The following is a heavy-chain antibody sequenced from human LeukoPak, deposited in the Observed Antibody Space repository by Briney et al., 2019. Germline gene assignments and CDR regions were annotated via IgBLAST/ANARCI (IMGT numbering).Heavy chain of an antibody. Sequence: PSETLSLTCTVSGGSISSYYWSWIRQPPGKGLEWIGYIYYSGSTNYNPSLKSRVTISVDTSKNQFSLKLNSVTAADTAVYYCARWDILTGLDYWGQGTLVTVSS. CDR1: GGSISSYY. CDR2: IYYSGST. D-gene: IGHD3-9*01. CDR3: ARWDILTGLDY. V-gene: IGHV4-59*01. J-gene: IGHJ4*02.